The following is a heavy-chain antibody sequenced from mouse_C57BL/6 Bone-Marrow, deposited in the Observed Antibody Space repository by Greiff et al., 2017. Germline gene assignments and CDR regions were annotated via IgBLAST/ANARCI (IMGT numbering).Heavy chain of an antibody. CDR3: ARAVRLDV. J-gene: IGHJ1*03. D-gene: IGHD2-14*01. V-gene: IGHV3-6*01. CDR2: ISYDGSN. CDR1: GYSITSGYY. Sequence: EVKLQESGPGLVKPSQSLSLTCSVTGYSITSGYYWNWIRQFPGNKLEWMGYISYDGSNNYNPSLKNRISITRDTSENQFFLKLNSVTTEDTATYYCARAVRLDVWGTGTTVTVSS.